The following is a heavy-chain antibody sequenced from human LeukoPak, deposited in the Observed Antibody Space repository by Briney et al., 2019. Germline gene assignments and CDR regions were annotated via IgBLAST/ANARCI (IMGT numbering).Heavy chain of an antibody. CDR2: IYHSGST. CDR1: GYSISSGYY. CDR3: ARADCSSTSCYTSRVHWYFDL. J-gene: IGHJ2*01. Sequence: PSETLPLTCTVSGYSISSGYYGGWIRQPPGKGLGWIGSIYHSGSTYYNPSLKSRVTISVDTSKNQFSLKLSSVTAADTAVYYCARADCSSTSCYTSRVHWYFDLWGRGTLVTVSS. D-gene: IGHD2-2*02. V-gene: IGHV4-38-2*02.